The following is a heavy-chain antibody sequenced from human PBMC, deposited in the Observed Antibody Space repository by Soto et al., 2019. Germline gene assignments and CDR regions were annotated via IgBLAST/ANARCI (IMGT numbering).Heavy chain of an antibody. CDR1: EFTFSNYA. CDR2: ISYGGGTT. J-gene: IGHJ4*02. CDR3: SKNPGYYYDSTGSHFDY. D-gene: IGHD3-22*01. V-gene: IGHV3-23*01. Sequence: GGFLRLSCAASEFTFSNYAMSWVRKAPGKGLEWVSAISYGGGTTDYADSGKGGVTISRDNSKNTLYLQMNSLRAEDTAVYYCSKNPGYYYDSTGSHFDYWGQGTLVTVSS.